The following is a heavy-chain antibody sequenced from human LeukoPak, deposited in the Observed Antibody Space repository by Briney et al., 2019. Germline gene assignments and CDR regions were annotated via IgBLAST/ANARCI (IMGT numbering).Heavy chain of an antibody. Sequence: GGSLRLSCAASGFTFTRHPMHWVRQAPGKGLEWVAVILQDGRERHYIDSVKGRFTISRDNSRNTLYLEINGLSPGDTAVYYCVREPGPGYFDYWGRGTLVTVSS. J-gene: IGHJ4*02. CDR1: GFTFTRHP. CDR3: VREPGPGYFDY. D-gene: IGHD3-9*01. V-gene: IGHV3-30*04. CDR2: ILQDGRER.